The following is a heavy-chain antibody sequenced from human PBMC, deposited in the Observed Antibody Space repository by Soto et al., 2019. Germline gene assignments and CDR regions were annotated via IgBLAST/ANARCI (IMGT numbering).Heavy chain of an antibody. D-gene: IGHD2-15*01. Sequence: PGESLKISCEGSGYTFTNYWIFWVRQMPGKGMEWMGRIDPSDSYTNYSPSFQGHVTISADKSIGTAYLQWSSLKASDSAMYYFSFFIQRYAAPPDLLSFPTRRSSDL. J-gene: IGHJ2*01. CDR3: SFFIQRYAAPPDLLSFPTRRSSDL. CDR2: IDPSDSYT. CDR1: GYTFTNYW. V-gene: IGHV5-10-1*01.